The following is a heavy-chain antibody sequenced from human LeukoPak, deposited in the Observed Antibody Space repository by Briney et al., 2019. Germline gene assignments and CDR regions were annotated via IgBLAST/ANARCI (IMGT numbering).Heavy chain of an antibody. V-gene: IGHV3-7*05. J-gene: IGHJ4*02. CDR1: TYTLNNYW. CDR3: ASRAGYTGSWSAFDY. CDR2: IKQDGSEK. D-gene: IGHD6-13*01. Sequence: GGSLRLSCTASTYTLNNYWVSWVRQAPGKGLEWVANIKQDGSEKYYVDSVKGRFTISRDNAKNSLYLQMNSLRAKDTAVYYCASRAGYTGSWSAFDYWGQGTLVTVSS.